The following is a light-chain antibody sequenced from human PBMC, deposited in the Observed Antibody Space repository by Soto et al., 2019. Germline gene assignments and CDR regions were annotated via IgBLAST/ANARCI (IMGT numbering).Light chain of an antibody. CDR1: QGIRSA. Sequence: AIQVTQSPSSPSASGGDRVTITFPTSQGIRSALGWYQQKPGKVPKLLIYAASTLQSGVPSRFSGSGSGRDFTLTISSLQPEDFATYYCLLDYGYFRAFGQGTKVDIK. J-gene: IGKJ1*01. CDR3: LLDYGYFRA. V-gene: IGKV1-6*01. CDR2: AAS.